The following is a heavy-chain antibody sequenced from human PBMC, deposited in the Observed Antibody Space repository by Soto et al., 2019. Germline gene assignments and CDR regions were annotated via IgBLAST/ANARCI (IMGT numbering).Heavy chain of an antibody. D-gene: IGHD5-12*01. CDR1: GYTFINYH. J-gene: IGHJ4*02. CDR3: AKSPRGEMATD. Sequence: QVQLVQSGGEVKKPGASVTVSCKASGYTFINYHITWVRQAPGQGLEWMAWINTYNGMTDYAQRLQSGVTMTRDTSTSTAYMELRNLGSDDTAVYFCAKSPRGEMATDWGQGTLVTVSS. V-gene: IGHV1-18*01. CDR2: INTYNGMT.